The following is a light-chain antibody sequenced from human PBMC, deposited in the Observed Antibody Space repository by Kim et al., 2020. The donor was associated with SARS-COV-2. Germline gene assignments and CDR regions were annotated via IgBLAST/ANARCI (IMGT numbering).Light chain of an antibody. Sequence: PGERATLSCRSSQSIDTALAWYQHRPGQAPRLLVYDASIRATGVPDRFSGSGSGTDFTLTISSLEPEDFSTYYCQQRDSWPPAVSFGGGTKVDIK. CDR2: DAS. CDR1: QSIDTA. CDR3: QQRDSWPPAVS. J-gene: IGKJ4*01. V-gene: IGKV3-11*01.